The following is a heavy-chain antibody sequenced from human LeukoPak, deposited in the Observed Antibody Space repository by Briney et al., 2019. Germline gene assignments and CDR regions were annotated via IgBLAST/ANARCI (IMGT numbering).Heavy chain of an antibody. CDR1: GYTFNSYA. Sequence: PGGSLGLSCTASGYTFNSYAMSWVRQAPGKGLEWVSGISGSGTSTYYADSVKGRFTISRDNSKNTLYLQMNSLRAEDTALYYCAKEPASGSCFDYWGQGTLVTVSS. J-gene: IGHJ4*02. CDR3: AKEPASGSCFDY. CDR2: ISGSGTST. V-gene: IGHV3-23*01. D-gene: IGHD3-10*01.